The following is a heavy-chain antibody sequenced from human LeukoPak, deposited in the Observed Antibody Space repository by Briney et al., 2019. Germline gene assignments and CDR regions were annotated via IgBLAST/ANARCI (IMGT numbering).Heavy chain of an antibody. J-gene: IGHJ5*02. V-gene: IGHV3-9*01. Sequence: PGRSLRLSCAASGFTFRDYAMHWVRHAPGKGLEWVSGISWNSGSIGYADSVKGRFTISRDNAKNSLYLQMNSLRAEDTALYYCAKGGSYYYGSGSFGWFDPWGQGTLVTVSS. CDR2: ISWNSGSI. D-gene: IGHD3-10*01. CDR3: AKGGSYYYGSGSFGWFDP. CDR1: GFTFRDYA.